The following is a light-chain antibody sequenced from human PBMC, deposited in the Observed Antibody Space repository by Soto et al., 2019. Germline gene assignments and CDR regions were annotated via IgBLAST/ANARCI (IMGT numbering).Light chain of an antibody. Sequence: QSVLTQPPSASGTPGRRVTISCSGSSANIGSNTVNWYQQLPGAAPKLLIYSNNQRPSGVPDRFSGSKSGTSASLAISGLQSEDEADYYCAAWDDSRNGYVFGTGTTVTVL. J-gene: IGLJ1*01. CDR2: SNN. CDR1: SANIGSNT. CDR3: AAWDDSRNGYV. V-gene: IGLV1-44*01.